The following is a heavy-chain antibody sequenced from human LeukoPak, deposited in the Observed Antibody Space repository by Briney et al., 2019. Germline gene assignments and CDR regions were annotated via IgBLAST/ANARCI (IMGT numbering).Heavy chain of an antibody. J-gene: IGHJ6*03. V-gene: IGHV3-48*04. CDR2: ISSSGSTI. CDR1: GFTFSSYN. Sequence: GGSLRLSCAASGFTFSSYNMNWVRQALGKGLEWVSYISSSGSTIYYADSVKGRFTISRDNAKNSLYLQMNSLRAEDTAVYYCARDGYDFWSGYYIYYYYYMDVWGKGTTVTVSS. D-gene: IGHD3-3*01. CDR3: ARDGYDFWSGYYIYYYYYMDV.